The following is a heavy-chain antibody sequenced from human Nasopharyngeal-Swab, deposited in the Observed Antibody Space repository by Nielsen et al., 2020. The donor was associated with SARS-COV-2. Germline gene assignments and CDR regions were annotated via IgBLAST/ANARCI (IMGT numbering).Heavy chain of an antibody. V-gene: IGHV2-70*11. Sequence: SGPTLAKPTQTFTLTCTFSGFSLSTSGMCVSWIRQPPGKALEWLARIDWDDDKYYSTSLKTRLTISKDTSKNQVVLTMTNMDPVDTATYYCARLIAVAGHFDYWGQGTLVTVSS. CDR3: ARLIAVAGHFDY. CDR1: GFSLSTSGMC. J-gene: IGHJ4*02. D-gene: IGHD6-19*01. CDR2: IDWDDDK.